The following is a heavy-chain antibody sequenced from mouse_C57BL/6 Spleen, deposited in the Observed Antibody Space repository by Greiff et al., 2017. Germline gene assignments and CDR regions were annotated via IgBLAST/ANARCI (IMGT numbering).Heavy chain of an antibody. CDR3: ARMDSSGYVGGFAY. CDR1: GYTFTSYW. Sequence: VQLQQPGAELVRPGSSVKLSCKASGYTFTSYWMHWVKQRPIQGLEWIGNIDPSDSETHYNQKFKDKATLTVDKSSSTAYMQLSSLTSEDSAVYYCARMDSSGYVGGFAYWGQGTLVTVSA. CDR2: IDPSDSET. V-gene: IGHV1-52*01. J-gene: IGHJ3*01. D-gene: IGHD3-2*02.